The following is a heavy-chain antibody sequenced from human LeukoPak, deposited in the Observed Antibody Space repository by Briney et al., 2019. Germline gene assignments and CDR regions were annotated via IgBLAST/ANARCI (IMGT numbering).Heavy chain of an antibody. Sequence: GRSLRLSCAASGFTFSSYAMNWVCQAPGEGLEWGSYISSSGSTIYYADSVKGRFIISRDNAKNSPDLQINSRRADDTVFYYCTEPGITMIGGVWGKGTTVTISS. J-gene: IGHJ6*04. D-gene: IGHD3-10*02. CDR1: GFTFSSYA. CDR2: ISSSGSTI. CDR3: TEPGITMIGGV. V-gene: IGHV3-48*03.